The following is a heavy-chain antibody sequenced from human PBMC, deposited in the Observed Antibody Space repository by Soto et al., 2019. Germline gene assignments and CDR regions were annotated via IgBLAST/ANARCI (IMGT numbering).Heavy chain of an antibody. CDR1: GFTFSTFA. CDR3: AQRGGSGYYGAFDY. V-gene: IGHV3-23*01. D-gene: IGHD3-22*01. CDR2: LSDSGGTT. J-gene: IGHJ4*02. Sequence: EVQLLESGGGLVQPGGSLRLSCAASGFTFSTFAMSWVRQAPGKGLEWVSGLSDSGGTTYYADSVKGRFTISRDNSKNKLHLQMNSLRGDDTAVYYCAQRGGSGYYGAFDYWGQGTLVTVSS.